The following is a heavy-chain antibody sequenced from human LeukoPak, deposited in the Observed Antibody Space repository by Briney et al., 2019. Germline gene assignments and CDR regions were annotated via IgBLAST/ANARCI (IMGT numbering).Heavy chain of an antibody. D-gene: IGHD3-3*01. CDR2: ISYDGSNK. V-gene: IGHV3-30-3*01. J-gene: IGHJ4*02. Sequence: GGSLRLSCAASGFTFSSYAMSWVRRAPGKGLEWVAVISYDGSNKYYADSVKGRFTISRDNSKNTLYLQMNSLRAEDTAVYYCASHGGGPDGYDFWSGYQYWGQGTLVTVSS. CDR1: GFTFSSYA. CDR3: ASHGGGPDGYDFWSGYQY.